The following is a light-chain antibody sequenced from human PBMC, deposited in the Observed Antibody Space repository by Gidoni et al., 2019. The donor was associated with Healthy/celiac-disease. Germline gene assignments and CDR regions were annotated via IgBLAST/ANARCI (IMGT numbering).Light chain of an antibody. CDR3: SSYTSSSTRV. V-gene: IGLV2-14*01. CDR1: SSDVGGYNY. J-gene: IGLJ3*02. Sequence: QSDLTQPASVSGSPGQSITISCTGTSSDVGGYNYVSWYQQHPGKAPKLMIYDVSNRPSGVSNRFSGPKSGNTASLTISGLQAEDEADYYCSSYTSSSTRVFGGGTKLTVL. CDR2: DVS.